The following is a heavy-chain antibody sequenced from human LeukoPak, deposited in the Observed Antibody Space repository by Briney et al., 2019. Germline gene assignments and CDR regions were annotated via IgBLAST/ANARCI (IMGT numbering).Heavy chain of an antibody. CDR3: ARDSSI. CDR1: GYTFTIYG. D-gene: IGHD6-6*01. CDR2: ISAYNGNT. J-gene: IGHJ4*02. Sequence: ASGKVSCKASGYTFTIYGISWVRQAPGQGREWMGWISAYNGNTNYSQKLQGRLTITTPTSTSTAYLELRSLRSDDTAVYYCARDSSIWGQGTLVTVSS. V-gene: IGHV1-18*01.